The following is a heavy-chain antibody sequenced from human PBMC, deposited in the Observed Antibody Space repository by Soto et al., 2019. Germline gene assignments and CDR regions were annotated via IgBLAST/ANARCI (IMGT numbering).Heavy chain of an antibody. CDR2: ISYDGSNK. CDR1: GFTFSSYG. D-gene: IGHD4-4*01. J-gene: IGHJ5*02. V-gene: IGHV3-30*03. Sequence: GGSLRLSCAASGFTFSSYGMHWVRQAPGKGLEWVAVISYDGSNKYYADSVKGRFTISRDNSKNTLYLQMNSLRAEDTAVYYCARQGSNDVWFDPWGQGTLVTVSS. CDR3: ARQGSNDVWFDP.